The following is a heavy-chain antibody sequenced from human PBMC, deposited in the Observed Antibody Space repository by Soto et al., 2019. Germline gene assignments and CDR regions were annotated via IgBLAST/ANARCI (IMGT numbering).Heavy chain of an antibody. CDR1: GCSISSSRYY. CDR2: IYYSGST. D-gene: IGHD2-15*01. J-gene: IGHJ3*02. Sequence: SETLYITFTASGCSISSSRYYWGWIRQPPGKGLEWIGSIYYSGSTYYNPSLKSRVTISVDTSKNQFSLKLSSVTAADTAVYYCARPYRKVVVAATTPDGAFDIWGQGTMVT. CDR3: ARPYRKVVVAATTPDGAFDI. V-gene: IGHV4-39*01.